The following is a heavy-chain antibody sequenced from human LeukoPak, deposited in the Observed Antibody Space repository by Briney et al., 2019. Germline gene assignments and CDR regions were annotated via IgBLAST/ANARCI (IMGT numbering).Heavy chain of an antibody. CDR2: ISYDGSNK. CDR1: GFTFSSYA. D-gene: IGHD2-15*01. J-gene: IGHJ4*02. CDR3: ARDPIESGRYCSGGSCPPFDY. Sequence: GGSLRLSCAASGFTFSSYAMHWVRQAPGKGLEWVAVISYDGSNKYYADSVKGRFTISRDNSKNTLYLQMNSLRAEDTAVYYCARDPIESGRYCSGGSCPPFDYWGQGTLVTVSS. V-gene: IGHV3-30-3*01.